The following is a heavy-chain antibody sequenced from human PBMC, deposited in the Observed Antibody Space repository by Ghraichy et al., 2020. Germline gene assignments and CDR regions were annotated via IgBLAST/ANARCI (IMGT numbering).Heavy chain of an antibody. CDR1: GYTFTSYD. V-gene: IGHV1-8*01. D-gene: IGHD5-18*01. CDR3: ASEGRGTAMASNDY. CDR2: MNPNSGNT. J-gene: IGHJ4*02. Sequence: ASVKVSCKASGYTFTSYDVNWVRQATGQGLEWMGWMNPNSGNTGHAQKFQGRVTMTRNTSISTAYMELSSLRSEDTAVYYCASEGRGTAMASNDYWGQGTLVTVSS.